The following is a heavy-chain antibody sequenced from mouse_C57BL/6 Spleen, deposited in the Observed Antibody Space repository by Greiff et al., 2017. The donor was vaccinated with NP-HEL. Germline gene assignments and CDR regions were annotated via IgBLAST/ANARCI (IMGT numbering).Heavy chain of an antibody. CDR2: INPSSGYT. Sequence: VQLQQSGAELAKPGASVKLSCKASGYTFTSYWMHWVKQRPGQGLEWIGYINPSSGYTKYNQKFKDKATLTADKSSSTAYMQLSSLTYEDSAVYYCARNDDGYPWYFDVWGTGTTVTVSS. D-gene: IGHD2-3*01. V-gene: IGHV1-7*01. CDR3: ARNDDGYPWYFDV. CDR1: GYTFTSYW. J-gene: IGHJ1*03.